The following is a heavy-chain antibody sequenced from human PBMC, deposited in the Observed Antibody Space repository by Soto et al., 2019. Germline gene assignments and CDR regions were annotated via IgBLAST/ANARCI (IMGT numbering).Heavy chain of an antibody. Sequence: PGGSLRLSCAASGFTFSSYGMHWVRQAPGKGLEWVAVISYDGSNKYYADSVKGRFTISRDNSKNTLYLQMNSLRAEDTAVYYCAKEMVTYYYDSSGYSPTPFDYWGQGT. CDR1: GFTFSSYG. CDR3: AKEMVTYYYDSSGYSPTPFDY. D-gene: IGHD3-22*01. CDR2: ISYDGSNK. V-gene: IGHV3-30*18. J-gene: IGHJ4*02.